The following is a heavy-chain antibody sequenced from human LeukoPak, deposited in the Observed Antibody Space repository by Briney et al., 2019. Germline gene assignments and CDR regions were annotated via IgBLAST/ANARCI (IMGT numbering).Heavy chain of an antibody. Sequence: GGSLRLSCAASGFTFSRHWMTWVRQAPGKGLEWVANIKRDGREENYVDSVKGRFSISRDNVKNSLHLQMNSLRGEDTAVYYCARVCVSRWTECMDYWGQGTLVTVSS. CDR3: ARVCVSRWTECMDY. CDR2: IKRDGREE. CDR1: GFTFSRHW. D-gene: IGHD6-19*01. V-gene: IGHV3-7*03. J-gene: IGHJ4*02.